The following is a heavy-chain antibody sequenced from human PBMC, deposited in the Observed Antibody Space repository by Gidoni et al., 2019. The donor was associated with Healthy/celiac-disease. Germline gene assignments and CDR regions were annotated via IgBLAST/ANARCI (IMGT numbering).Heavy chain of an antibody. D-gene: IGHD6-13*01. V-gene: IGHV4-31*03. CDR1: CGSFSMGGSY. CDR2: IYYSGST. Sequence: QVQLQESGPGLVKPSQTLSLPFTVSCGSFSMGGSYWSWIRQPPGKGLEWIEYIYYSGSTYHNPSLKSRVTIAVDTSKNQFSLKLSSVTAADTAVYYCAREDRGTAAGPQPPYFDYWGQGTLVTVSS. J-gene: IGHJ4*02. CDR3: AREDRGTAAGPQPPYFDY.